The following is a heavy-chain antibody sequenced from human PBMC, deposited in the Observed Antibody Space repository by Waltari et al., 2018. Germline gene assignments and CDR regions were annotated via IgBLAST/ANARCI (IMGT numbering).Heavy chain of an antibody. Sequence: QLQLVQSGAEVTKPGSSVKVSCKGPGFIFSNYGITWVRQAPGQGLEWMGWISAYNGNTNYEQKFQGRVTMTTDTSTSTAYMELRSLRSDDTAVYYCARDDVDSSSFGGFWGQGTLVTVSS. D-gene: IGHD6-13*01. V-gene: IGHV1-18*01. CDR2: ISAYNGNT. CDR1: GFIFSNYG. CDR3: ARDDVDSSSFGGF. J-gene: IGHJ4*02.